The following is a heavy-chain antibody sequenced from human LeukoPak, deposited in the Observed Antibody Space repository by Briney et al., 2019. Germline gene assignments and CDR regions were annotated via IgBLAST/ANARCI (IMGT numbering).Heavy chain of an antibody. CDR2: ISGSGGST. V-gene: IGHV3-23*01. CDR3: AKDRGGY. D-gene: IGHD3-16*01. CDR1: GFAFRSYP. Sequence: GGSLTLFCAACGFAFRSYPMSCVRQARGKGLEWVSAISGSGGSTYYADSVKGRFTISRDNSKNTLYLQMNSLRAEDTAVYYCAKDRGGYWGQGTLVTVSS. J-gene: IGHJ4*02.